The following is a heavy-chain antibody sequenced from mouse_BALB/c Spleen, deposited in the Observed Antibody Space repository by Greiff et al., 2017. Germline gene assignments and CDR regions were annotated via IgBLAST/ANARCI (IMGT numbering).Heavy chain of an antibody. J-gene: IGHJ4*01. CDR3: AVLPYYAMDY. D-gene: IGHD2-1*01. CDR1: GFNIKDTY. CDR2: IDPANGNT. Sequence: EVKLVESGAELVKPGASVKLSCTASGFNIKDTYMHWVKQRPEQGLEWIGRIDPANGNTKYDPKFQGKATITADTSSNTAYLQLSSLTSEDTAVYYCAVLPYYAMDYWGQGTSVTVSS. V-gene: IGHV14-3*02.